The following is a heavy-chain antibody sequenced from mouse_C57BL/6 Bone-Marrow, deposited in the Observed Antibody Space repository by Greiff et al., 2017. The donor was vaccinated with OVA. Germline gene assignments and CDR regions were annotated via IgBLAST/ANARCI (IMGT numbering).Heavy chain of an antibody. CDR2: ISSGGSYT. D-gene: IGHD1-1*01. Sequence: EVQVVESGGDLVKPGGSLKLSCAASGFTFSSYGMSWVRQTPDKRLEWVATISSGGSYTYYPDSVKGRFTISRDNAKNTLYLQMSSLKSEDTAMYYCARYYYGSRAMDYWGQGTSVTVSS. CDR1: GFTFSSYG. V-gene: IGHV5-6*01. CDR3: ARYYYGSRAMDY. J-gene: IGHJ4*01.